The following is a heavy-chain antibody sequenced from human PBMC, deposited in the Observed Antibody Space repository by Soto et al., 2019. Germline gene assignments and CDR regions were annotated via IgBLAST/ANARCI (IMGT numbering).Heavy chain of an antibody. V-gene: IGHV3-48*02. CDR1: GFTFSTYS. D-gene: IGHD3-16*01. Sequence: EVQLVESGGGLVQPGGSLRLSCAASGFTFSTYSMNWVRQAPGNGLEWVSYISSSSSTIYYTDSVKGRFTISRDNAKNSLYLQLNSLRDEDTAVYYCAKGGRTYTHLQAYWGQGTLVTVSS. J-gene: IGHJ4*02. CDR2: ISSSSSTI. CDR3: AKGGRTYTHLQAY.